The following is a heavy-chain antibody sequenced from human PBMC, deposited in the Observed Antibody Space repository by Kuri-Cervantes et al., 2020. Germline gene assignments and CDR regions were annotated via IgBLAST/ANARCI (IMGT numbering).Heavy chain of an antibody. J-gene: IGHJ3*02. D-gene: IGHD6-19*01. CDR3: AVGYSSGPLGAFDI. V-gene: IGHV4-30-4*01. CDR1: GGSISSGGYY. Sequence: SETLSLTCTVSGGSISSGGYYWSWIRQPPGKGLEWIGYIYYSGSTYYNPSLKSRVTISVDTSKNQFSLKLSSVTAADTAVYYCAVGYSSGPLGAFDIWGQGTMVTVSS. CDR2: IYYSGST.